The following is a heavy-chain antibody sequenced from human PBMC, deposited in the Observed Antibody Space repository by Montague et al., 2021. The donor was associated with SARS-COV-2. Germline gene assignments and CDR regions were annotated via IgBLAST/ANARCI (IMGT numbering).Heavy chain of an antibody. CDR3: ARARTTSLIANCVNYFDY. CDR1: GDSINTYY. D-gene: IGHD1-1*01. CDR2: IYYTGTT. V-gene: IGHV4-59*01. Sequence: SETLSLTCSVSGDSINTYYWSWIRQPPGRGLEWIGHIYYTGTTNYDPSLKSRVTISVDTSRKQFSLKLKSVTAADTAVYYCARARTTSLIANCVNYFDYWGQGATVTVSS. J-gene: IGHJ4*03.